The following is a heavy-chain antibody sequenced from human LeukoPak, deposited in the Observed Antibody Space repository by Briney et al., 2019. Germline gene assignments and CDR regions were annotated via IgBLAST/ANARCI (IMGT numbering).Heavy chain of an antibody. CDR3: ARDSLVVVPAALMDV. CDR2: IKQDGSEK. V-gene: IGHV3-7*01. D-gene: IGHD2-2*01. J-gene: IGHJ6*03. CDR1: GFTFSSYW. Sequence: GGSLRLSCAASGFTFSSYWMSWVRQAPGKGLEWVANIKQDGSEKYYVDSVKGRFTISRDNAKNSLYLQMNSLRAEDTAVYYCARDSLVVVPAALMDVWGKGTTVTVSS.